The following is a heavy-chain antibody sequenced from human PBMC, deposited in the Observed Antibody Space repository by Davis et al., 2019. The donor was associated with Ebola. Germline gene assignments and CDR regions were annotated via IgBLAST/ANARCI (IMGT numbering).Heavy chain of an antibody. J-gene: IGHJ4*02. V-gene: IGHV3-23*01. CDR1: GFTFSSYW. Sequence: GGSLRLSCAASGFTFSSYWMSWVRQAPGKGLEWVSAISGSGGSTYYADSVKGRFTISRDNSKNTLYLQMNSLRAEDTAVYYCARGDYGDFYYFDYWGQGTLVTVSS. D-gene: IGHD4-17*01. CDR3: ARGDYGDFYYFDY. CDR2: ISGSGGST.